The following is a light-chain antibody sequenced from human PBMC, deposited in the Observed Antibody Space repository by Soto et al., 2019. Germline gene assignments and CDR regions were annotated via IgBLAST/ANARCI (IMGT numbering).Light chain of an antibody. Sequence: EIXLTQSXGTLSLSPGERATLSCRASQSVSSSYLAWYQQKPGQAPRLLIYGASSRATGIPDRFSGSGSGTDFTLTISRLEPEDFAVYYCQQYGSSFTFGPGTKVDIK. CDR1: QSVSSSY. J-gene: IGKJ3*01. V-gene: IGKV3-20*01. CDR3: QQYGSSFT. CDR2: GAS.